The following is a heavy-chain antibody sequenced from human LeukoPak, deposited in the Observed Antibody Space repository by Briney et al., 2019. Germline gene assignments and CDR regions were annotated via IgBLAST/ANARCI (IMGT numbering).Heavy chain of an antibody. D-gene: IGHD3-10*01. Sequence: GGSLRLSCAASGFTFSSYAMHGVRQAPGKGLEWVAVISYDGSNKYYADSVKGRFTISGDNSKNTLYLQMNSLRAEDTAVYYCARVRGGSGSYFFDYWGQGTLVTVSS. CDR3: ARVRGGSGSYFFDY. J-gene: IGHJ4*02. CDR1: GFTFSSYA. V-gene: IGHV3-30-3*01. CDR2: ISYDGSNK.